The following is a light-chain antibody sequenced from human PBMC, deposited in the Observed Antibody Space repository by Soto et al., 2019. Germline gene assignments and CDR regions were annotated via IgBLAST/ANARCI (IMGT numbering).Light chain of an antibody. Sequence: EIVMTQSPATLSVSPGERATLSCRASQSVSSNLAWYQQKPGQAPRLLIYGASTRATGIPARFSGSGSGTELTLTNSSMQCEDFAVYYCQQYKNWPPWTFGQGTKVEIK. CDR3: QQYKNWPPWT. CDR1: QSVSSN. V-gene: IGKV3-15*01. J-gene: IGKJ1*01. CDR2: GAS.